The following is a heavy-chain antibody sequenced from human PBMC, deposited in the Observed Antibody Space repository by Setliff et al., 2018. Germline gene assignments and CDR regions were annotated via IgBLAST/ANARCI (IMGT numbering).Heavy chain of an antibody. V-gene: IGHV3-21*01. CDR2: ISNSGGEI. Sequence: PGGSLRLSCAASGFTFNNYFMIWVRQAPGKGLEWVSSISNSGGEIHYADSVKGRFTISRDNAKNSLYLQMNSRRAEDTAVYYCGRAGKPYAIDVWGQGTMVTVSS. CDR3: GRAGKPYAIDV. CDR1: GFTFNNYF. J-gene: IGHJ3*01.